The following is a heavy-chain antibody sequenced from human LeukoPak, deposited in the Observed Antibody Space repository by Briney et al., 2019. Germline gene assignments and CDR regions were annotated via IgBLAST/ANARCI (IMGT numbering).Heavy chain of an antibody. V-gene: IGHV3-73*01. CDR3: TRRLKKDDYGDYGPFDY. D-gene: IGHD4-17*01. Sequence: GGSLRLSCAASGLTFSGSAMHWVRQASGKGLEWVGRTRSKANSYATAYAASVKGRFTISRDDSKNTAYLQMNSLKTEDTAVYYCTRRLKKDDYGDYGPFDYWGQGTLVTVSS. J-gene: IGHJ4*02. CDR2: TRSKANSYAT. CDR1: GLTFSGSA.